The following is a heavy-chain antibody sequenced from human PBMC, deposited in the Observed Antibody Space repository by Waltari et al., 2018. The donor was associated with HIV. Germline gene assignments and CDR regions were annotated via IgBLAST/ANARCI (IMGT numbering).Heavy chain of an antibody. CDR3: VKDRSGSYAFDY. D-gene: IGHD1-26*01. CDR1: GFTFSSCV. V-gene: IGHV3-64D*06. CDR2: ISPNGDNT. J-gene: IGHJ4*02. Sequence: EVQLVESGGGLVQPGGSLRLSCSASGFTFSSCVMHWVRRAPGKGLAYVSTISPNGDNTHYADSVKGRFTISRDNSKSTLSLQMGSLRTEDTAVYYCVKDRSGSYAFDYWGQGTLVTVSS.